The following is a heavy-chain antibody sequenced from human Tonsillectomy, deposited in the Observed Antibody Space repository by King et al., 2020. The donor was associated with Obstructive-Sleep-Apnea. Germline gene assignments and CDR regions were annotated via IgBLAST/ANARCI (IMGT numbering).Heavy chain of an antibody. D-gene: IGHD2-21*02. CDR2: IYYSGST. CDR3: ASESGDPYYFDY. V-gene: IGHV4-59*08. J-gene: IGHJ4*02. CDR1: GGSISSYY. Sequence: VQLQESGPGLVKPSETLSLTCTVSGGSISSYYWSWIRQPPGKGLEWIGYIYYSGSTNHNPSLKSRVTISVATSKNQFSLKLSSVTAADTAVYYCASESGDPYYFDYWGQGTLVTVSS.